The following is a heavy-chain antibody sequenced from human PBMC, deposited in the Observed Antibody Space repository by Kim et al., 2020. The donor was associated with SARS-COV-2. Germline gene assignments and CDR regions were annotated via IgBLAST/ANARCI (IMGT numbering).Heavy chain of an antibody. Sequence: GGSLRLSCVVSGLTFRTSWMHWVRQTPGKGLIWVSHINGDGTATSYADSVRGRFTISRDNAKNTLYLQMNSLTVEDTAVYYCARDNDWSYDYWGQGTLVSVSS. CDR1: GLTFRTSW. CDR3: ARDNDWSYDY. CDR2: INGDGTAT. D-gene: IGHD3-9*01. J-gene: IGHJ4*02. V-gene: IGHV3-74*01.